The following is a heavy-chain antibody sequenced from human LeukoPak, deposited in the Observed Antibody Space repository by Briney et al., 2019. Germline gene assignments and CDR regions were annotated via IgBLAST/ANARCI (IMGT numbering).Heavy chain of an antibody. V-gene: IGHV3-21*01. J-gene: IGHJ3*02. D-gene: IGHD2-2*01. CDR2: ISSSSSYI. Sequence: PGGSLRLSCAAFGLTFSSYSMNWVRQAPGKGLEWVSSISSSSSYIYYADSVKGRFTISRDNAKNSLYLQMNSLRAEDAAVYYCARDVIVVVPAAKGVSALDIWGQGRMVTVSS. CDR3: ARDVIVVVPAAKGVSALDI. CDR1: GLTFSSYS.